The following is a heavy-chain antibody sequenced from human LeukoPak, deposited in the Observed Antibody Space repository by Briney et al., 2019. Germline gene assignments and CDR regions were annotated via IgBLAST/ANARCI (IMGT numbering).Heavy chain of an antibody. CDR2: IGGSGGST. D-gene: IGHD3-10*01. Sequence: GGSLRLSCAASGFTFDDYGMSWVRQAPGKGLEWVSAIGGSGGSTYYADSVKGRFTISRDNSKNTLYLQMNSLRAEDTAVYYCAKDSHPYGSGSYAFDIWGQGTMVTVSS. CDR3: AKDSHPYGSGSYAFDI. CDR1: GFTFDDYG. V-gene: IGHV3-23*01. J-gene: IGHJ3*02.